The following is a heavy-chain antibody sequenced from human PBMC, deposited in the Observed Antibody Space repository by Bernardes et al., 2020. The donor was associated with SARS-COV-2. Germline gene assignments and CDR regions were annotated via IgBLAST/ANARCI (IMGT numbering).Heavy chain of an antibody. V-gene: IGHV3-13*01. D-gene: IGHD5-12*01. CDR3: ARAVPSGYDSYYYYYGMDV. Sequence: SLRLSFAASGFTFSSYDMHWVRQATGKGLEWVSAIGTAGDTYYPGSVKGRFTISRENAKNSLYLQMNSLRAGDTAVYYCARAVPSGYDSYYYYYGMDVWGQGTTVTVSS. CDR2: IGTAGDT. J-gene: IGHJ6*02. CDR1: GFTFSSYD.